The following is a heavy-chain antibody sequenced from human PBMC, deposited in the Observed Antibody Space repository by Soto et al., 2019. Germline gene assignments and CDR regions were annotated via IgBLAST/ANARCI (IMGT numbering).Heavy chain of an antibody. D-gene: IGHD6-19*01. Sequence: EVQLLESGGGLVQPGGSLRLSCAASGFTFGNYVMTWVRQAPGKGLEWVSAITGSGTTTYYADSMKGRFTISRDNSKNTLYMQRSGLRVEDTAVYYCATIGLAVAAARAYWGQGALVTVSS. CDR2: ITGSGTTT. CDR1: GFTFGNYV. CDR3: ATIGLAVAAARAY. J-gene: IGHJ4*02. V-gene: IGHV3-23*01.